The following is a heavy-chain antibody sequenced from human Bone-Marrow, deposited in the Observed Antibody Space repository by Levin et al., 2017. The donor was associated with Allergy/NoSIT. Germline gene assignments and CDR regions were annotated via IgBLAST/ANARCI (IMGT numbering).Heavy chain of an antibody. CDR1: GFTFSTYA. Sequence: PGGSLRLSCAASGFTFSTYAMSWVRQAPGKGLEWVSSISKTGINTHYADSVKGRFIISRDNSKNTLYLQMNSLRAEDTAIYFCAKDALITIAGGFYQYHGMDVWGQGTTVTVSS. CDR3: AKDALITIAGGFYQYHGMDV. V-gene: IGHV3-23*01. D-gene: IGHD2-8*02. J-gene: IGHJ6*02. CDR2: ISKTGINT.